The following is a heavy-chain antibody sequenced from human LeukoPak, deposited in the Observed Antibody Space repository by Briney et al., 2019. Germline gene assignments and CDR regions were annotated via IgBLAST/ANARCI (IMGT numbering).Heavy chain of an antibody. J-gene: IGHJ4*02. D-gene: IGHD2-8*01. V-gene: IGHV1-46*02. CDR1: GYTFYDFY. CDR3: ARSYFRDARGGFDY. Sequence: ASVKVSCKASGYTFYDFYMHWVRQAPGQGLEWMGIINPNDGRTTDAQKFQGRVSMTSDTSTSTCYMELSSLRSEDTAVYYCARSYFRDARGGFDYWGQGTLVTVSS. CDR2: INPNDGRT.